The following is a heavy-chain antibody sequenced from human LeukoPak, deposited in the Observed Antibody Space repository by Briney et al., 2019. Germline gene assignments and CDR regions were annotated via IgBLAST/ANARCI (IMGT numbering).Heavy chain of an antibody. CDR1: GVSFNGYY. J-gene: IGHJ4*02. V-gene: IGHV4-34*01. D-gene: IGHD3-16*02. CDR2: INHSGST. Sequence: SVTLSLTCAVYGVSFNGYYWSWLRQPPGKGLEWIGEINHSGSTNYSPFLKSRTTLSVTTSNNHFSLLLSSVTAADTAVYYWTRRTFGGVIAYWGQGTLLTVSS. CDR3: TRRTFGGVIAY.